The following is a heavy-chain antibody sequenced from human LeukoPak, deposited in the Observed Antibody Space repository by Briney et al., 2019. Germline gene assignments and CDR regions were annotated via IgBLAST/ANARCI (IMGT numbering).Heavy chain of an antibody. CDR1: GFTFSDYY. CDR3: ARERDANYYDSSGYYSIHDY. Sequence: KPGGSLRLSCAASGFTFSDYYMSWIRQAPGKGLEWVSYISSSGSTIYYADSVKGRFTISRDNAKNSLYLQMNSLRAEDTAVYYCARERDANYYDSSGYYSIHDYWGQGTLVTVSS. D-gene: IGHD3-22*01. CDR2: ISSSGSTI. J-gene: IGHJ4*02. V-gene: IGHV3-11*04.